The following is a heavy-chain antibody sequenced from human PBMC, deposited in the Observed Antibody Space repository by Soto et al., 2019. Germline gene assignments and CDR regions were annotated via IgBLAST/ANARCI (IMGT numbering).Heavy chain of an antibody. CDR2: ISSSSSYI. J-gene: IGHJ5*02. Sequence: GGSLRLSCAASGFTFSSYSMNWVRQAPGKGLEWVSSISSSSSYIYYADSVKGRFTISRDNAKNSLYLQMNSLRAEDTAVYYCARDSAGGSWPLRVGSKRFDPWGQGTLVTVSS. CDR3: ARDSAGGSWPLRVGSKRFDP. V-gene: IGHV3-21*01. D-gene: IGHD2-15*01. CDR1: GFTFSSYS.